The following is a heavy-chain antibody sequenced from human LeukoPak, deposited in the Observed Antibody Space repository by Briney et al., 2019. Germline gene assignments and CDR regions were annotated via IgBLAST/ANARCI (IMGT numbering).Heavy chain of an antibody. V-gene: IGHV3-15*01. Sequence: PGGSLRLSCAASGFTFSNAWMSWVRRAPGKGLEWVGRIKSKTDGGTTDYAAPVKGRFTISRDDSKNTLYLQMNSLKTEDTAVYYCTTDSAYCGGDCFDYWGQGTLVTVSS. D-gene: IGHD2-21*01. CDR2: IKSKTDGGTT. CDR3: TTDSAYCGGDCFDY. J-gene: IGHJ4*02. CDR1: GFTFSNAW.